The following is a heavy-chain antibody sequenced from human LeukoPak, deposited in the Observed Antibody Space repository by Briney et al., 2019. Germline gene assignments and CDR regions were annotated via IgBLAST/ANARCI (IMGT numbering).Heavy chain of an antibody. J-gene: IGHJ4*02. Sequence: PGGSLRLSCAASGFTFSGYAMSWVRQAPGKGLEWVSAISGSGGSTYYADYVKGRFTISRDNSKNTLYLQMTSLRAEDTAVYFCAKVIGSGYDFDYWGQGTLVTVSS. CDR3: AKVIGSGYDFDY. V-gene: IGHV3-23*01. CDR2: ISGSGGST. D-gene: IGHD5-12*01. CDR1: GFTFSGYA.